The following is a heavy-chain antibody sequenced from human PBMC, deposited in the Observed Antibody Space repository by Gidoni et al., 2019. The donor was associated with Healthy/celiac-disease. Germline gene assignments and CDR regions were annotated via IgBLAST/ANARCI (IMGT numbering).Heavy chain of an antibody. CDR2: MNPNSGNT. D-gene: IGHD3-16*01. CDR3: AREDHPTRGGVRGMDV. V-gene: IGHV1-8*01. J-gene: IGHJ6*02. Sequence: QVQLVQSGAEVKTPGASVKVSCKASGYTFTSYDINWVRQATGQGLEWMGWMNPNSGNTGYAQKFQGRVTMTRNTSISTAYMELSSLRSEDTAVYYCAREDHPTRGGVRGMDVWGQGTTVTVSS. CDR1: GYTFTSYD.